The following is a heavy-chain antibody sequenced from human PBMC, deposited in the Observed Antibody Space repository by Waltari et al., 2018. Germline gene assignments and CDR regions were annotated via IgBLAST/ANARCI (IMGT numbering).Heavy chain of an antibody. D-gene: IGHD5-12*01. V-gene: IGHV1-69*04. Sequence: QIQLVQSGAEVKKPGSSLKVSCKASVGTFRIYAISWLRQAPGQGLEWMGGIIPILGIANYAQKFQGRVTITADESTSTAYMELSSLRSEDTAVYYCASRDGYNYSVFDYWGQGTLVTVSS. CDR1: VGTFRIYA. J-gene: IGHJ4*02. CDR3: ASRDGYNYSVFDY. CDR2: IIPILGIA.